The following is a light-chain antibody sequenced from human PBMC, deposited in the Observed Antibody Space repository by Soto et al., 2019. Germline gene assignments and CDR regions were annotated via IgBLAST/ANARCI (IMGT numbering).Light chain of an antibody. V-gene: IGLV4-69*01. CDR3: QTWGTGIQV. J-gene: IGLJ1*01. Sequence: VLTQSPSASASLGASVKLTCTLSSGHSSYAIAWHQQQPEKGPRYLMKVNSDGSHSKGDGIPDRFSGSSSGAERYLTISSLQSEDEADYYCQTWGTGIQVFGTGTKVTVL. CDR1: SGHSSYA. CDR2: VNSDGSH.